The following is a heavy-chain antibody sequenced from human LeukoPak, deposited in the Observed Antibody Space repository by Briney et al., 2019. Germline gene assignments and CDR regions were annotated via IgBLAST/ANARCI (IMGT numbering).Heavy chain of an antibody. CDR3: AKDLGYSKSYGVDV. CDR1: GFTFSSYA. CDR2: ISGGGGSI. Sequence: GGSLRLSCAASGFTFSSYAIGWVRQAPGKGLGWVSAISGGGGSIYHADSVKGRFTISADNSKNTVYLQMNSLRAEDTAVYYCAKDLGYSKSYGVDVWGQGTTVTVSS. D-gene: IGHD6-13*01. V-gene: IGHV3-23*01. J-gene: IGHJ6*02.